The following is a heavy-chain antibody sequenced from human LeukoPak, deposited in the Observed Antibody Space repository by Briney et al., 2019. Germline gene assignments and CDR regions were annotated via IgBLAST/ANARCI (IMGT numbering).Heavy chain of an antibody. D-gene: IGHD2-2*01. Sequence: SETLSLTCTVSGGSISSGDYYWSWIRQPPGKGLEWIGYIYHSGSTYYNPSLESRVTISVDRSKNQFSLKLSSVTAADTAVYYCARYCSSTSCYEGYYHYYMDVWGKGTTVTVSS. CDR1: GGSISSGDYY. V-gene: IGHV4-30-2*01. CDR2: IYHSGST. J-gene: IGHJ6*03. CDR3: ARYCSSTSCYEGYYHYYMDV.